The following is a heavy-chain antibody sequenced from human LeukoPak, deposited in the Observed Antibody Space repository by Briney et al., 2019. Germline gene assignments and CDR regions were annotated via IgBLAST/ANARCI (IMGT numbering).Heavy chain of an antibody. D-gene: IGHD5-18*01. CDR2: ISGSDGST. V-gene: IGHV3-23*01. J-gene: IGHJ4*02. CDR3: ATWIQLWSLFDY. CDR1: GFTFSSYA. Sequence: PGASLRLSCAASGFTFSSYAMSWVRQAPGKGLEWVSAISGSDGSTYYADSVKGRFTISRDNSKNTLYLQMNSLRAEDTAVYYCATWIQLWSLFDYWGQGTLVTVSS.